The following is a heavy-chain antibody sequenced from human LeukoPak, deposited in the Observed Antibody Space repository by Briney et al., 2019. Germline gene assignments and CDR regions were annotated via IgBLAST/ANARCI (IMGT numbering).Heavy chain of an antibody. J-gene: IGHJ4*02. Sequence: GGSLRLSCAASGFTFSSYAMSWVRQAPGKGLEWVSAISATASNTYYADSVKGRFTISRDNSKSTLYLQMNSLRAEDTAVYYCAKVDYYGSGSYYIVDYWGQGTLVTVSS. CDR2: ISATASNT. CDR3: AKVDYYGSGSYYIVDY. CDR1: GFTFSSYA. D-gene: IGHD3-10*01. V-gene: IGHV3-23*01.